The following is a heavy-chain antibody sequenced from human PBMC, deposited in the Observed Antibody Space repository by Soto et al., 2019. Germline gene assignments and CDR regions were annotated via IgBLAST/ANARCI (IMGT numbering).Heavy chain of an antibody. CDR2: IYHSGFT. J-gene: IGHJ4*02. D-gene: IGHD3-22*01. CDR3: ARDKYYDSTGNFDY. CDR1: GGSITSYY. V-gene: IGHV4-59*01. Sequence: SETLSLTCTVSGGSITSYYWSWIRQPPGKGLEWIGYIYHSGFTNYNPSLKSRVTISVDTSKNQFSLKLSSVTAADTAVYYCARDKYYDSTGNFDYWGQGTLVTVSS.